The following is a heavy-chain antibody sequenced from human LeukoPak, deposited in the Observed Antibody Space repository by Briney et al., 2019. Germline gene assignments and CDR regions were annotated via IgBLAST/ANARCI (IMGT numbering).Heavy chain of an antibody. V-gene: IGHV1-18*01. CDR1: GYTFTNYG. D-gene: IGHD2-2*02. CDR3: ARDYCSSTSCYRWFDP. CDR2: ISAYNGNT. Sequence: ASVKVSCKASGYTFTNYGVSWVRQAPGQGLEWMGWISAYNGNTNYAQQLQGRVTITTDTSTSTAYMELRSLRSDDTAVYYCARDYCSSTSCYRWFDPWGQGTLVTVSS. J-gene: IGHJ5*02.